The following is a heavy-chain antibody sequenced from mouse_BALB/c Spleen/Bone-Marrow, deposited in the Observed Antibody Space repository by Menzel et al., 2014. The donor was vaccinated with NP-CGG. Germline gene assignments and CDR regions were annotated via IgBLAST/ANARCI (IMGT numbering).Heavy chain of an antibody. J-gene: IGHJ2*01. CDR1: GYSITSGYY. CDR3: ARGNYVDY. CDR2: ISYDGSN. Sequence: EVQLVESGPGLVKPSQSLSLTCSVTGYSITSGYYWNWIRQFPGNKLEWMGYISYDGSNNYNPSLKNRISITRDTSKNQFFLKLNSVTTEDTATYYSARGNYVDYWGQGTTLTVSS. V-gene: IGHV3-6*02.